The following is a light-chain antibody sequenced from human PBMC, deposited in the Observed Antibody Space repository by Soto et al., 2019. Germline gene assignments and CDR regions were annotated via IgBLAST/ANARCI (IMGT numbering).Light chain of an antibody. CDR3: QQSQSIPWS. CDR1: QTITTY. J-gene: IGKJ1*01. Sequence: DIQMTQSPSSLSASVGDRVTITCRASQTITTYLNWYQQKPGEAPKLLIYGASSLQSGVPSRFTGSGSGTECTLTISSLQPEDFATYHCQQSQSIPWSFGQGTKVEIK. V-gene: IGKV1-39*01. CDR2: GAS.